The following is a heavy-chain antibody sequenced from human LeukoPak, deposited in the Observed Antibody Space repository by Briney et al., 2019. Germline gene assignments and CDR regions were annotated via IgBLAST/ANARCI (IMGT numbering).Heavy chain of an antibody. CDR1: GFTFSSYG. CDR3: AKLFSSSWYL. Sequence: GGSLRLSCAASGFTFSSYGMHWVRQAPGRGLEWVTFIRYDGSNKYYADSVKGRFTISRDNSKNTLYLQMNSLRAEDTAVYYCAKLFSSSWYLWGQGALVTVSS. D-gene: IGHD6-13*01. V-gene: IGHV3-30*02. CDR2: IRYDGSNK. J-gene: IGHJ4*02.